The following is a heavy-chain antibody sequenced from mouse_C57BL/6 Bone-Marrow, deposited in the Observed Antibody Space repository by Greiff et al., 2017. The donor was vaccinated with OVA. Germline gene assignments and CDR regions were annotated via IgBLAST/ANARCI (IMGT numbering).Heavy chain of an antibody. CDR1: GYAFSSSW. D-gene: IGHD2-2*01. Sequence: QVQLKESGPELVKPGASVKISCKASGYAFSSSWMNWVKQRPGKGLEWIGRIYPGDGDTNYNGKFTGKATLTADKSSSTAYMQLSSLTSEDSAVYFCESTMVKGAMDYWGQGTSVTVSS. J-gene: IGHJ4*01. V-gene: IGHV1-82*01. CDR3: ESTMVKGAMDY. CDR2: IYPGDGDT.